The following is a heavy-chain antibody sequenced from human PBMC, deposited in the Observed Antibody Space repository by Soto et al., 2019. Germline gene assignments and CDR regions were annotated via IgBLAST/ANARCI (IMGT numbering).Heavy chain of an antibody. CDR3: ARGAATKGAGGGSYRELDY. V-gene: IGHV1-3*01. J-gene: IGHJ4*02. CDR2: INAGNGNT. D-gene: IGHD1-26*01. Sequence: QVQLVQSGAEVKKPGASVKVSCKASGYTFTSYAMHWVRQAPGQRLEWMGWINAGNGNTKYSQKFQGRVTITRDTSASTAYMELSSLRSEDTAVYYCARGAATKGAGGGSYRELDYWGQGTLVTVSS. CDR1: GYTFTSYA.